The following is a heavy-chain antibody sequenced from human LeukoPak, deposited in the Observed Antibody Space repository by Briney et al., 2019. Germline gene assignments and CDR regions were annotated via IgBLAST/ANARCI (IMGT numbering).Heavy chain of an antibody. V-gene: IGHV1-69*04. J-gene: IGHJ4*02. CDR1: GGAFISYA. CDR2: IIPILGIA. CDR3: ARDDRATGY. D-gene: IGHD3-22*01. Sequence: SVKVSCKASGGAFISYAISWVRQAPGQGLEWTGRIIPILGIANYAQKFQGRVTITADKSTSTAYMELSSLRSEDTAVYYCARDDRATGYWGQGTLVTVSS.